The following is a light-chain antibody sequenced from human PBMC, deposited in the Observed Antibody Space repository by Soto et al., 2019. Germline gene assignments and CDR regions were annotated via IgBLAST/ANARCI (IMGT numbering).Light chain of an antibody. V-gene: IGKV3-15*01. CDR2: GAS. CDR1: QSVSSN. CDR3: QQYNNWPPGIT. Sequence: EIVMTQSPATLSVSPGERATLSCRASQSVSSNLAWYQQKPGQAPRLLIYGASTRATGIPARFSGSGSGTEFTLTISSLQSEDFAVYSCQQYNNWPPGITFGPGTKVDIK. J-gene: IGKJ3*01.